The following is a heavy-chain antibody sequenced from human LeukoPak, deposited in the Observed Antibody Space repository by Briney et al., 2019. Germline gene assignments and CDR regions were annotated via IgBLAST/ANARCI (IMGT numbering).Heavy chain of an antibody. Sequence: SETLSLTCAVYGGSFSGYYWSWIRQPPGKGLEWIGEINHSGSTNYNPSLKSRVIISVDTSKNRFSLKLSSVTAADTAVYYCARTSDIVVVPAAYGMDVWGKGTTVTVSS. CDR3: ARTSDIVVVPAAYGMDV. V-gene: IGHV4-34*01. J-gene: IGHJ6*04. CDR1: GGSFSGYY. CDR2: INHSGST. D-gene: IGHD2-2*01.